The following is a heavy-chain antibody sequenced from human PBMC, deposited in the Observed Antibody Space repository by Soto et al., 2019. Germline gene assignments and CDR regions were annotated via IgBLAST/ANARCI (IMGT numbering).Heavy chain of an antibody. CDR1: GDSVSSYSAA. J-gene: IGHJ5*02. D-gene: IGHD3-22*01. V-gene: IGHV6-1*01. Sequence: LSLTCAISGDSVSSYSAAWNWIRQSPSGGLEWLGRTYYRSRFFSDYAESVKSRIIINPDTSKNQFSLQLKSVTPEDTAVYYCVRDRDSSSGWFDPWGQGTPVTVPQ. CDR3: VRDRDSSSGWFDP. CDR2: TYYRSRFFS.